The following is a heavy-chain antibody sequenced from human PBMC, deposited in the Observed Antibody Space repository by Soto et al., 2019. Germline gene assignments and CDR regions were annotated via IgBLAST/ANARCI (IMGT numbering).Heavy chain of an antibody. V-gene: IGHV1-46*01. CDR1: GYTFTSYY. D-gene: IGHD2-8*01. CDR2: INPSGGST. Sequence: GASVKVSCKASGYTFTSYYMHWVRQAPGQGLEWMGIINPSGGSTSYAQKFQGRVTMTRDTSTSTVYMELSSLRSEDTAVYYCARIHNHYCTNGVCPSPFDYWGQGTLVTVSS. CDR3: ARIHNHYCTNGVCPSPFDY. J-gene: IGHJ4*02.